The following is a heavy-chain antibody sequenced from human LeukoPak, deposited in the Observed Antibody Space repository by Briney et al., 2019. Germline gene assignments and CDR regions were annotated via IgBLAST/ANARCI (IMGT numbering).Heavy chain of an antibody. Sequence: GESLKISCKGSGYSFTSYWIGWVRQMPGKGLKWMGIIYPGDSDTRYSPSFQGQVTISADKSISTAYLQWSSLKASDTAMYYCAGLRYYYGSGSYSGTWYFDYWGQGTLVTVSS. CDR1: GYSFTSYW. V-gene: IGHV5-51*01. CDR2: IYPGDSDT. D-gene: IGHD3-10*01. J-gene: IGHJ4*02. CDR3: AGLRYYYGSGSYSGTWYFDY.